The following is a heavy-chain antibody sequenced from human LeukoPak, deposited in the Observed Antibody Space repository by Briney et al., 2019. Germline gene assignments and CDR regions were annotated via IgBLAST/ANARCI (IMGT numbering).Heavy chain of an antibody. Sequence: GGSLRLSCAASGFTFSSYWMNWVRQAPGKGLEWVANIKQDGSEKDYVDSVKGRFTISRDNAKNSLYLQMNSLRAEDTAVYYCARVSSLAVAGFFDYWGQGVLVTVSS. CDR3: ARVSSLAVAGFFDY. CDR1: GFTFSSYW. CDR2: IKQDGSEK. J-gene: IGHJ4*02. V-gene: IGHV3-7*01. D-gene: IGHD6-19*01.